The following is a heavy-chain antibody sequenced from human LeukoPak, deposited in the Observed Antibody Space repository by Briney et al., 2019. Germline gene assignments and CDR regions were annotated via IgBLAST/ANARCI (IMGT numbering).Heavy chain of an antibody. J-gene: IGHJ4*02. CDR2: INHSGST. Sequence: PSETLSLTCAVYGGSFSGYYWSWIRQTPAKGLEWIGEINHSGSTNYNPSLESRVTISIDTSKNQFSLKLTSVTAADTAVYLCARGRWYPRFEDWGQGTLVTVSS. CDR3: ARGRWYPRFED. CDR1: GGSFSGYY. D-gene: IGHD2-15*01. V-gene: IGHV4-34*01.